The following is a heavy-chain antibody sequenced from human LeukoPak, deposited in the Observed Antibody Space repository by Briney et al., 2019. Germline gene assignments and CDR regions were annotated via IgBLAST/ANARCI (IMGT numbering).Heavy chain of an antibody. CDR2: IIPIFGTA. V-gene: IGHV1-69*05. CDR1: GGTFSSYA. CDR3: ARVSASMDLSGWSYNWFDP. D-gene: IGHD6-19*01. Sequence: SVKVSCKASGGTFSSYAISWVRPAPGQGLEWMGRIIPIFGTANYAQKFQGRVTITTDESTSTAYMELSSLRSEDTAVYYCARVSASMDLSGWSYNWFDPWGQGTLVTVSS. J-gene: IGHJ5*02.